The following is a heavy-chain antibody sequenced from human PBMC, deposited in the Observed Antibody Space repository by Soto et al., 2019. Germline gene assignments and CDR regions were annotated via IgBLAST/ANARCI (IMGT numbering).Heavy chain of an antibody. CDR2: IYHSGST. Sequence: SETLSLTCAVSGYSISSGYYWGWIRQPPGKGLEWIGSIYHSGSTYYNPSLKSRVTISVDTSKNQFSLKLSSVTAADTAVYYCARDGRGSYSYYYGMDVWGQGTTVTVSS. D-gene: IGHD1-26*01. V-gene: IGHV4-38-2*02. CDR1: GYSISSGYY. CDR3: ARDGRGSYSYYYGMDV. J-gene: IGHJ6*02.